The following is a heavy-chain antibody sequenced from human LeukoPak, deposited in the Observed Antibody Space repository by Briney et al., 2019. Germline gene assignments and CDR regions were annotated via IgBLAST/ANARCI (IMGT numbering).Heavy chain of an antibody. D-gene: IGHD3-10*01. J-gene: IGHJ6*02. Sequence: PGGSLRLSCAGSGFTFRNFWMGWVRQTPGKKLEWVASILKDGSVTKYVDSVKGRFTISRDNAKNSLYLQMNSLRAEDTAVYYCARDILLWFGEYYGMDVWGQGTTVTVSS. CDR1: GFTFRNFW. V-gene: IGHV3-7*01. CDR2: ILKDGSVT. CDR3: ARDILLWFGEYYGMDV.